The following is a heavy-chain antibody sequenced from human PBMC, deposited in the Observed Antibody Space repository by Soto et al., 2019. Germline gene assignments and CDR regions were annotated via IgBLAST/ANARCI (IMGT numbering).Heavy chain of an antibody. CDR2: ISAYNGNT. Sequence: ASVKVSCKASGYTFTNYGISWVRQAPGQGLEWMGWISAYNGNTKYAQKLQGRVTMTTDTSTSTAYMELRSLRSDDTAVYYCAREAYYYDSSGLAFLDYWAQRTLVTVSS. D-gene: IGHD3-22*01. V-gene: IGHV1-18*01. J-gene: IGHJ4*02. CDR3: AREAYYYDSSGLAFLDY. CDR1: GYTFTNYG.